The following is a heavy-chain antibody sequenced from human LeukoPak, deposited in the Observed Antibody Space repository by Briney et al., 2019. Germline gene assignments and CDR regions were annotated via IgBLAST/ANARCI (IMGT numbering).Heavy chain of an antibody. V-gene: IGHV3-30-3*01. CDR3: ARAGVVTAILGAFDI. CDR2: ISYDGSNK. D-gene: IGHD2-21*02. CDR1: GFTFSSYA. Sequence: PGRSLRLSCAASGFTFSSYAMHWDRQAPGKGLEWVAVISYDGSNKYYADSVKGRFTISRDNSKNTLYLQMNSLRAEDTAVYYCARAGVVTAILGAFDIWGQGTMVTVSS. J-gene: IGHJ3*02.